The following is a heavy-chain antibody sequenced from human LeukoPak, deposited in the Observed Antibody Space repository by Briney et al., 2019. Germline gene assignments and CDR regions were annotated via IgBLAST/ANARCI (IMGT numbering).Heavy chain of an antibody. J-gene: IGHJ6*01. V-gene: IGHV4-34*01. D-gene: IGHD2-2*01. CDR2: INHSGST. CDR1: GGSFSGYY. CDR3: ARGNCSSTSCYALVGYYYGMDV. Sequence: KPSETLSLTCAVYGGSFSGYYWSWIRQPPGKGLEWIGEINHSGSTNYKPSLKSRVTISVDTSKNQFSLKLSSVTAADTAVYYCARGNCSSTSCYALVGYYYGMDVWGKGTTVTVSS.